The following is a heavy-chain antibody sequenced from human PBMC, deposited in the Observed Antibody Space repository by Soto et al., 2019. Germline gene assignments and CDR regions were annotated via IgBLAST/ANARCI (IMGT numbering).Heavy chain of an antibody. CDR2: ISSSSSYT. D-gene: IGHD3-16*01. J-gene: IGHJ6*02. CDR1: GFTFSDYY. CDR3: ARDLGWGYYYYGMDV. Sequence: GSLRLSCAASGFTFSDYYMSWIRQAPGKGLEWVSYISSSSSYTNYADSVKGRFTISRDNAKNSLYLQMNSLRAEDTAVYYCARDLGWGYYYYGMDVWGQGTTVTVSS. V-gene: IGHV3-11*06.